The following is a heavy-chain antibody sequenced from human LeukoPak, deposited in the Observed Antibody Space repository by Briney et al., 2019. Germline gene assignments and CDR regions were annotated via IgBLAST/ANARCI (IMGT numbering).Heavy chain of an antibody. V-gene: IGHV4-30-4*01. J-gene: IGHJ4*02. CDR3: ARFDIVEEGGPDY. CDR2: IYHSGGT. CDR1: GGAISRGDYY. Sequence: SETLSLTCNVSGGAISRGDYYWSWIRQPPGKGLEWIGYIYHSGGTYYNPSLKSRITISVDTSKNQFSLKVTSVTAADTAIYYCARFDIVEEGGPDYWGQGTLVTVSS. D-gene: IGHD2-15*01.